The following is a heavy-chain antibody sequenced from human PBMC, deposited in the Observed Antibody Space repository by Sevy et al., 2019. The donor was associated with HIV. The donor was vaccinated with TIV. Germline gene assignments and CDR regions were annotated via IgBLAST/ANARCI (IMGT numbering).Heavy chain of an antibody. CDR1: GSRIGTNA. V-gene: IGHV3-23*01. CDR3: AAGDTAFLADLDF. J-gene: IGHJ4*02. D-gene: IGHD5-18*01. CDR2: ISAPDGRT. Sequence: GGSLRLSCGASGSRIGTNAMTWVSRPQGGGMEWISGISAPDGRTHYADSVKGRFTISRDNSKNTVHLQMNSLRAEDTALYYCAAGDTAFLADLDFWGQGTLVTVSS.